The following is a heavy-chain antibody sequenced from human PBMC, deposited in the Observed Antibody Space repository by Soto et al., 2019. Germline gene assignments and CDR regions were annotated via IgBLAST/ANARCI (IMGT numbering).Heavy chain of an antibody. Sequence: GASVKVSCKASGGTFSSYAISWVRQAPGQGLEWMGGIIPIFGTANYAQKFQGRVTITADESTSTAYMELSSLRSEDTAEYYCAKDRANTAVANFDYWGQGTPVTVSS. V-gene: IGHV1-69*13. CDR2: IIPIFGTA. J-gene: IGHJ4*02. CDR3: AKDRANTAVANFDY. D-gene: IGHD6-19*01. CDR1: GGTFSSYA.